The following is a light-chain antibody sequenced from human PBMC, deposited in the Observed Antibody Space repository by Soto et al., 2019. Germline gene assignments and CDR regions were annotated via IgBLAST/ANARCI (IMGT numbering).Light chain of an antibody. Sequence: QSALTQPPSASGSPGQSVTISCTGTSSDVGGYNYVSWYQQHPGKAPKLMIHEVTKRPSGVPDRFSGSKSGNTASLTVSGLQAEDEADYYCNSYAGSNNFYVFGTGTKLSVL. CDR1: SSDVGGYNY. CDR3: NSYAGSNNFYV. V-gene: IGLV2-8*01. J-gene: IGLJ1*01. CDR2: EVT.